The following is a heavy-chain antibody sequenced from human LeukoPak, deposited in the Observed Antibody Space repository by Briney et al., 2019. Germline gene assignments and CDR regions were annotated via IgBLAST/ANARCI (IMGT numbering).Heavy chain of an antibody. D-gene: IGHD5-18*01. Sequence: GGSLRLSCAASGFTLSNYEMNWVRQAPGKGLEWVSYISSSGGSIYYADSVKGRFTISRDSAKNLLYLQMNSLRAEDTAIYYCARGYRFGYDYWGQGTLVTVSS. CDR3: ARGYRFGYDY. CDR1: GFTLSNYE. V-gene: IGHV3-48*03. CDR2: ISSSGGSI. J-gene: IGHJ4*02.